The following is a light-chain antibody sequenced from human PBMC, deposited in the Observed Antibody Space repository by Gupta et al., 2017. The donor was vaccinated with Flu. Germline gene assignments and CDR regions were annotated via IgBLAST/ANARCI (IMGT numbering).Light chain of an antibody. Sequence: RATLACRASQSVSSSYLAWYQQKPGQAPRLRIYGASSRATGIPDRFSGSGSGTDFTLTISRLEPEDFAVYYCQQYGSSPPYTFGQGTKLEIK. CDR2: GAS. J-gene: IGKJ2*01. V-gene: IGKV3-20*01. CDR1: QSVSSSY. CDR3: QQYGSSPPYT.